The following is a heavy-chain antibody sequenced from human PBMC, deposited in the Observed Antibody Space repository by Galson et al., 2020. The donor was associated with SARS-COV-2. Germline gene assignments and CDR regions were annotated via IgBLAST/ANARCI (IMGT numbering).Heavy chain of an antibody. D-gene: IGHD6-6*01. CDR2: IGDSGGNT. CDR1: GFTFSSYA. CDR3: AKPRYTTSSSSYYYGMDV. V-gene: IGHV3-23*01. J-gene: IGHJ6*02. Sequence: GGSLRLSCAASGFTFSSYAMSWVRQAPGKGLEWVSVIGDSGGNTYYGDSVKGRFIISRDNSKNTLYLQMKSLRAEDTAVYYCAKPRYTTSSSSYYYGMDVWGQGTTVTVSS.